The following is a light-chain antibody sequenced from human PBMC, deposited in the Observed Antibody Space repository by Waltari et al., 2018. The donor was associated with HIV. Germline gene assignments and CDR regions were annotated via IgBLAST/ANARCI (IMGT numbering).Light chain of an antibody. CDR2: AAS. V-gene: IGKV1-9*01. J-gene: IGKJ4*01. Sequence: DIQLTQSPSFLSASVGDRVPITCRASQGISNYLAWYQQIPGKAPKLLIYAASTLQGGVPARFSGSGSGTEFTLTISSLQPEDFATYYCQQLNSYLTFGGGTKVEIK. CDR3: QQLNSYLT. CDR1: QGISNY.